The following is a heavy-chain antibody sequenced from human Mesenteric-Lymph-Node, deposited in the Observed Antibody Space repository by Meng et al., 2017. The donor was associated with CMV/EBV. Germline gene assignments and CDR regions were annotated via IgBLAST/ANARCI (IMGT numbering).Heavy chain of an antibody. CDR3: ARRRSVGATTFDY. Sequence: GSLRLSCAVYGGSFSGYYWSWIRQPPGKGLEWIGEINHSGSTNYNPSLKSRVTISVDTSKNQLSLKLSSVTAADTAVYFCARRRSVGATTFDYWGQGTLVTVSS. V-gene: IGHV4-34*01. J-gene: IGHJ4*02. CDR1: GGSFSGYY. CDR2: INHSGST. D-gene: IGHD1-26*01.